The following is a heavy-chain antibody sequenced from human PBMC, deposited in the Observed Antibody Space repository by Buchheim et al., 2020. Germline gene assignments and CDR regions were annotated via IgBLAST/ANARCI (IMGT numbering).Heavy chain of an antibody. Sequence: QVQLVEPGGGVVQPGRSLRLSCAASGITFGSYAMHWVRQAPGKGLQWVAAISYDESNKYYGNSVKGRFTISRDNSKNTLYLQMNSLKAEDTAVYYCAKDRGSGSYYPYGLDVWGQGTT. CDR3: AKDRGSGSYYPYGLDV. D-gene: IGHD3-10*01. V-gene: IGHV3-30*18. J-gene: IGHJ6*02. CDR2: ISYDESNK. CDR1: GITFGSYA.